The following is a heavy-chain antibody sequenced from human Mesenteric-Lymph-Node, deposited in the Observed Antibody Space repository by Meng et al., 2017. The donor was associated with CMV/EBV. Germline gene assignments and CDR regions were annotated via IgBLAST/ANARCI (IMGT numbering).Heavy chain of an antibody. J-gene: IGHJ2*01. CDR2: ISHDGRRT. CDR1: GFTLSGHW. D-gene: IGHD3-3*01. Sequence: GGSLRLSCAVSGFTLSGHWMHWVRLVPGKGMVWVSDISHDGRRTRYADSVKGRFSISRDNAKNTLYLQMTSLRAEDTAVYYCAKREASGDFWSGYSWYFALWGRGTLVTVSS. CDR3: AKREASGDFWSGYSWYFAL. V-gene: IGHV3-74*01.